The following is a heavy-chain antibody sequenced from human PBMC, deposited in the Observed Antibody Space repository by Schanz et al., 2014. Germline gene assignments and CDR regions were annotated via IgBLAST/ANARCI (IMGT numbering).Heavy chain of an antibody. CDR2: IYSNGIS. CDR3: ARVLGSSFDY. J-gene: IGHJ4*02. D-gene: IGHD1-26*01. V-gene: IGHV4-4*07. CDR1: GGSINYYF. Sequence: QVHLQESGPGLVKPSETLSVTCTVSGGSINYYFWTWIRQPAGKGLEWIGRIYSNGISHYNPSLESRVTMSVDTSKNQFSLKVKSVTAADTAVYYCARVLGSSFDYWGQGTLVTVSS.